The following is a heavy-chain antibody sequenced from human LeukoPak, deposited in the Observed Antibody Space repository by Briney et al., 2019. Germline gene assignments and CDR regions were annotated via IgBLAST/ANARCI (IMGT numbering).Heavy chain of an antibody. Sequence: GGSLRLSCEAPGFTFSSYAMGWVRQAPGEGLEWVATISQIGDEIYYADSVKGRFTISRDNSKNTLYLQMNSLRPEDTAVYYCAKESGISEFDYWGQGTLVTVSS. D-gene: IGHD1-26*01. CDR1: GFTFSSYA. J-gene: IGHJ4*02. CDR3: AKESGISEFDY. V-gene: IGHV3-23*01. CDR2: ISQIGDEI.